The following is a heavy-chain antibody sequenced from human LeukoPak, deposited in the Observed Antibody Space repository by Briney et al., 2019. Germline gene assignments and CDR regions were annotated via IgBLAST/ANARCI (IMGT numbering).Heavy chain of an antibody. J-gene: IGHJ4*02. CDR2: ISYDGSNK. CDR1: GFTFSSYW. Sequence: GGSLRLSCAASGFTFSSYWMSWVRQAPGKGLEWVAVISYDGSNKYYADSVKGRFTISRDNSKNTLYLQMNSLRAEDTAVYYCARDSLYYYDSPPIGFYFDYWGQGTLVTVSS. V-gene: IGHV3-30-3*01. D-gene: IGHD3-22*01. CDR3: ARDSLYYYDSPPIGFYFDY.